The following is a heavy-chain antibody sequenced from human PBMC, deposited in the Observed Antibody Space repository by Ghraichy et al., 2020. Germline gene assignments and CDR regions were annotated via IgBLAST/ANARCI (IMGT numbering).Heavy chain of an antibody. J-gene: IGHJ4*02. CDR2: VNRDASST. D-gene: IGHD4-23*01. CDR1: GFTFSNHW. Sequence: ESLNISCAASGFTFSNHWMYWIRQVPGKGLVWVSRVNRDASSTTYADSVQGRFTISRDNAKNTLYLQMNSLRAEDTAVYYCLGSGISSRWGQGALVTVSS. V-gene: IGHV3-74*01. CDR3: LGSGISSR.